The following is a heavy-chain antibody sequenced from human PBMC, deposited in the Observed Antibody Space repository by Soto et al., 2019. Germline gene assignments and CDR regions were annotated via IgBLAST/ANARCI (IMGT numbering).Heavy chain of an antibody. Sequence: KPSETLSLTCAVYGGSFSGYYWSWIRQPPGKGLEWIGEINHSGSTNYNPSLKSRVTISVDTSKNQFSLKLSSVTAADTAVYYCARGSFKYYDFWSGYSPGWFDPWGQGTLVTVSS. CDR2: INHSGST. CDR3: ARGSFKYYDFWSGYSPGWFDP. CDR1: GGSFSGYY. J-gene: IGHJ5*02. D-gene: IGHD3-3*01. V-gene: IGHV4-34*01.